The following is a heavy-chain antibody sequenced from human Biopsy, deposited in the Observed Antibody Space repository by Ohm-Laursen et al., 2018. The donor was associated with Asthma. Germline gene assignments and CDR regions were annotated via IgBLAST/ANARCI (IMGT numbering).Heavy chain of an antibody. CDR2: IDWEEDK. CDR1: GFSLSSSGAN. J-gene: IGHJ4*02. D-gene: IGHD1-14*01. V-gene: IGHV2-70*04. CDR3: TRHNDY. Sequence: TQTLTLTRSFSGFSLSSSGANANWIRQPPGNALEWLARIDWEEDKFYNTSLRTRLTISKGSSEVQVVLTMTNMDPVDTATYYCTRHNDYWGPGILVTVST.